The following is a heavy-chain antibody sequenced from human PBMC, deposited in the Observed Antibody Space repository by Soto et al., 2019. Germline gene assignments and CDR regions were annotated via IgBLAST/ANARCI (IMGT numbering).Heavy chain of an antibody. J-gene: IGHJ4*02. CDR3: AKDRRGRSSGWYSY. CDR1: GFTFSSYA. Sequence: EVQLLESGGGLLQPGGSLRISCAASGFTFSSYAMSWVRQAPGKGLEWVSAISGSGGSTYYADSVKGRFTISRDNSKNTLYLQMNSLRAEDTAVYYCAKDRRGRSSGWYSYWGQGTLVTVSS. CDR2: ISGSGGST. D-gene: IGHD6-19*01. V-gene: IGHV3-23*01.